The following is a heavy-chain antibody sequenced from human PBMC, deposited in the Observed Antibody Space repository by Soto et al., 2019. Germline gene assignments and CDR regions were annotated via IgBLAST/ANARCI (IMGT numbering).Heavy chain of an antibody. J-gene: IGHJ3*02. CDR3: ARYPDYYDSSGYDGPVAFDI. CDR2: IIPIFGTA. CDR1: GGTFSSYA. V-gene: IGHV1-69*01. Sequence: QVQLVQSGAEVKKPGSSVKVSCKASGGTFSSYAISWVRQAPGQGLEWMGGIIPIFGTANYAQKFQGRVTITADESTSTAYMELSSLRSEDTAVYYCARYPDYYDSSGYDGPVAFDIWGQGTMVTVSS. D-gene: IGHD3-22*01.